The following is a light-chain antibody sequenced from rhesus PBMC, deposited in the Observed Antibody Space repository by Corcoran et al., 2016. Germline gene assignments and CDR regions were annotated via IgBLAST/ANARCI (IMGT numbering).Light chain of an antibody. J-gene: IGKJ2*01. CDR3: GQGTHVPYT. CDR2: RGS. Sequence: VVMTQSPLSLPITPGQPASISCRSSQSLLHGDGNNYLSWYPQKPGQPPRLLINRGSIRYSGVPDRLSGSGAGTDCTLKISRVEAEDVGVYYCGQGTHVPYTFGQGTKLEIK. CDR1: QSLLHGDGNNY. V-gene: IGKV2-64*02.